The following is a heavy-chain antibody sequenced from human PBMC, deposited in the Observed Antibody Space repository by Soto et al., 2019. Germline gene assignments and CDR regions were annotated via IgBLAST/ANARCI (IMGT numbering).Heavy chain of an antibody. V-gene: IGHV3-30*18. CDR1: GFTFSSYG. CDR3: AKGYDFWSGYFVDY. Sequence: PGGSLRLSCAASGFTFSSYGMRWVRQAPGKGLEWVAVISYDGSNKYYADSVKGRFTISRDNSKNTLYLQMNSLRAEDTAVYYCAKGYDFWSGYFVDYWGQGTLVTVSS. CDR2: ISYDGSNK. D-gene: IGHD3-3*01. J-gene: IGHJ4*02.